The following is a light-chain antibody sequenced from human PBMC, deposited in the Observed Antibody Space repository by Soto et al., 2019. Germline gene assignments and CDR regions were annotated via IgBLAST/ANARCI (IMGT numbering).Light chain of an antibody. CDR2: GAS. CDR1: QSVSSSF. Sequence: EIVLTQSPGTLSLSPGERATLSCRASQSVSSSFLAWYQQKPGQAPRLLIYGASSRATGIPDRFSGSGSGTDFTLTISRLEPEDFAVYYCHQYDNSPRTFGQGTKLEIK. CDR3: HQYDNSPRT. J-gene: IGKJ2*01. V-gene: IGKV3-20*01.